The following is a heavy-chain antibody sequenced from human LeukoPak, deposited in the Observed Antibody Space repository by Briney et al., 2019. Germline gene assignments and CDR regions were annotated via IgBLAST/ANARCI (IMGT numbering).Heavy chain of an antibody. CDR3: ARHPPTTSDCSSGTCYSNYYYYYMDV. V-gene: IGHV3-23*01. CDR2: IRGSGDRT. J-gene: IGHJ6*03. CDR1: GFTFSSYA. Sequence: GGSLRLSCAASGFTFSSYAMSWVRQAPGKGLEWVSAIRGSGDRTHYADSVKGRFTISRDNSKNTLYLQMNSLRAEDTAVYYCARHPPTTSDCSSGTCYSNYYYYYMDVWGKGTTVTVSS. D-gene: IGHD2-15*01.